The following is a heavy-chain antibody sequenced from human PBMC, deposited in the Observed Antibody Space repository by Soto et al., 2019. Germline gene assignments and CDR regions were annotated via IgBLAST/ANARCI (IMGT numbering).Heavy chain of an antibody. Sequence: EVQLLESGGGLVQPGGSLRLSCVGSGFSFRKYAMNWVRQAPGKGLEWVSGITDSGGDAKYADSVRGRFTISRDNFYNTLSLQMSSLRAEDSAVYYCARGSTDSYPGSRVFDFWGRGTLVTVSS. CDR3: ARGSTDSYPGSRVFDF. CDR2: ITDSGGDA. D-gene: IGHD3-10*01. CDR1: GFSFRKYA. V-gene: IGHV3-23*01. J-gene: IGHJ4*02.